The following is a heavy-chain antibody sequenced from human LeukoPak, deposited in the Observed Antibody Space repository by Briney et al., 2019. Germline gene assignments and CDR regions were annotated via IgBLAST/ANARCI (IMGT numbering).Heavy chain of an antibody. J-gene: IGHJ4*02. CDR3: AKNADSGGYYYVNY. Sequence: GGSLRLSCAASGFTFSYYTMIWVRQAPGKGLEWASAISGSGGSTDYADSVKGRFTISRDNSKNTLYVQMNSLRAEDTAVYYCAKNADSGGYYYVNYWGQGTLVTVSS. V-gene: IGHV3-23*01. D-gene: IGHD3-22*01. CDR1: GFTFSYYT. CDR2: ISGSGGST.